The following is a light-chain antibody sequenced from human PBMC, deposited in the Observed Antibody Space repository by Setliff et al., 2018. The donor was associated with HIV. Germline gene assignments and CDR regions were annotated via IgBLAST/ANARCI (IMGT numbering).Light chain of an antibody. Sequence: SALTQPASVSGSPGQSITISCTGTSSDVGGYNYVSWYQQHPGKAPKLIIYEVRNRPSGVSIRFSGSKSGNTASLTISGLQTEDEADYYCSSYTSSSTWVFGGGTK. J-gene: IGLJ3*02. CDR2: EVR. CDR3: SSYTSSSTWV. V-gene: IGLV2-14*01. CDR1: SSDVGGYNY.